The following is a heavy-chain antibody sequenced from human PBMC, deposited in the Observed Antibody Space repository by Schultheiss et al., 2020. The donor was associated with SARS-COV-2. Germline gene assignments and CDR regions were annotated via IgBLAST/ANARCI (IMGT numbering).Heavy chain of an antibody. CDR3: ARVRIYYDSSGYYIWGWFDP. Sequence: SETLSLTCDVSGVSITADWWTWVRQPPGKGLEWIGEINHSGSTNYNPSLKSRVTISVYTSKNQFSLKLSSVTAADTAVYYCARVRIYYDSSGYYIWGWFDPWGQGTLVTVSS. CDR2: INHSGST. D-gene: IGHD3-22*01. J-gene: IGHJ5*02. V-gene: IGHV4-34*01. CDR1: GVSITADW.